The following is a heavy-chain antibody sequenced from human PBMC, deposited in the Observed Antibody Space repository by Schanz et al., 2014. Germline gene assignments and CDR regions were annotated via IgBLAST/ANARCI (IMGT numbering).Heavy chain of an antibody. J-gene: IGHJ4*02. V-gene: IGHV3-66*01. Sequence: EVQLVESGGGLVQPGGSLRLSCAASGFTVSSNYMSWVRQAPGKGLKWISVIYSGGSTYYADSVKGRFTISRDNSKNTLYLQMNSLRAEDTAVYYCARYYETSYYPLYYCDYWGQGTLVTVSS. CDR3: ARYYETSYYPLYYCDY. CDR2: IYSGGST. CDR1: GFTVSSNY. D-gene: IGHD3-22*01.